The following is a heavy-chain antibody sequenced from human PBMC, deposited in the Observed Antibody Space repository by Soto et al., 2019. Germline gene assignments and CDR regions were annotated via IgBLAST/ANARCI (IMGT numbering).Heavy chain of an antibody. CDR2: IIPIFGTA. Sequence: ASVKVSCKXSGGTFSSYAISWVRQAPGQGLEWMGGIIPIFGTANYAQKFQGRVTITADESTSTAYMELSSLRSEDTAVYYCASQVAGTGDLLDYWGQGTLVTVSS. J-gene: IGHJ4*02. CDR3: ASQVAGTGDLLDY. CDR1: GGTFSSYA. V-gene: IGHV1-69*13. D-gene: IGHD6-19*01.